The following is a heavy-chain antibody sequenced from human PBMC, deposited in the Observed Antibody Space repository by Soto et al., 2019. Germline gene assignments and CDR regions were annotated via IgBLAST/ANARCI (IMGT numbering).Heavy chain of an antibody. V-gene: IGHV4-30-2*01. CDR3: ARGHYYYGMDV. Sequence: SETLSLTCTVSNGSVSSGTYSWSWVRQPPGKGLEWIGYIYYSGTTYYAPSLKSRLTMSMDRANDHFSLNLTSVTAADTAVYFCARGHYYYGMDVWGQGITVTVSS. CDR1: NGSVSSGTYS. J-gene: IGHJ6*02. CDR2: IYYSGTT.